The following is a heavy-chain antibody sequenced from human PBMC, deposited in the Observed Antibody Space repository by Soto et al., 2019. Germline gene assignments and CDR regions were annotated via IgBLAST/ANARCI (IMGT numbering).Heavy chain of an antibody. J-gene: IGHJ4*02. D-gene: IGHD3-10*01. CDR3: ARDGSGWDWRFFDY. CDR2: IWYDGTTK. V-gene: IGHV3-33*01. CDR1: GFAFHRYG. Sequence: QVQLVESGGGVVQPGRSLRLSCAASGFAFHRYGIHWVRQAPGKGLEWVADIWYDGTTKYYADSVKGRFTVSRDDSENTVYLQMDSLRAGDTAVYYCARDGSGWDWRFFDYWGQGTLVTVSS.